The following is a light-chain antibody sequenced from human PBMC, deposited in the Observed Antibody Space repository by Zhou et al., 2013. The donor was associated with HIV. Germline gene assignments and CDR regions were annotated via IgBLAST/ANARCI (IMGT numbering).Light chain of an antibody. J-gene: IGKJ5*01. CDR1: DDISDF. CDR3: QLLKTSPSIT. CDR2: GAS. V-gene: IGKV1-9*01. Sequence: DIQLTQSPSFLSASVGDKVTITCRASDDISDFLAWYQQKPGKAPKLLIYGASTLQNEAPSRFSGSRSGTEFTLTVQSLQPDDIATYYCQLLKTSPSITFGQGTRLEI.